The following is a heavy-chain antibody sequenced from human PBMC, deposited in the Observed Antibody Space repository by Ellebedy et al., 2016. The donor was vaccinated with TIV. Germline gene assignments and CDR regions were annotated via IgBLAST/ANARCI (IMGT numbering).Heavy chain of an antibody. D-gene: IGHD2-2*02. CDR1: AYNFINYG. V-gene: IGHV1-18*01. CDR3: ARDHCTTTSCYILGP. J-gene: IGHJ5*02. Sequence: AASVKVSCNSSAYNFINYGISWVRQAPRQGFEWMGWVSPYNGDTKYEQSLQDRVTVTTDMSTSTAYMELRSLRSDDTAVYYCARDHCTTTSCYILGPWGHGTLVTVSS. CDR2: VSPYNGDT.